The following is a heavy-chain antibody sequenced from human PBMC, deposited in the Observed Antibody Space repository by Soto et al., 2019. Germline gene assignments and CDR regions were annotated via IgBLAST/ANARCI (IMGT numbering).Heavy chain of an antibody. CDR1: GGSLSAYY. J-gene: IGHJ1*01. V-gene: IGHV4-34*01. CDR3: ALAPAEQILH. Sequence: SETLSLTCAVYGGSLSAYYWSWIRQPPGKGLEWIGEINPSGTTNYNPSLKSRVTISVDTSKNQFSLKLSSVTAADTAVYHCALAPAEQILHWGQGTPVTVSS. CDR2: INPSGTT. D-gene: IGHD2-2*01.